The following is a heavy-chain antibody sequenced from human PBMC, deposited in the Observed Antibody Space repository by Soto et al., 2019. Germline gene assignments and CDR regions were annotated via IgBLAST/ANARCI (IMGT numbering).Heavy chain of an antibody. Sequence: LRLSCAASGFTFSGSAMHWVRQASGKGLEWVGRIRSKANSYATAYAASVKGRFTISRDDSKNTAYLQMNSLKTEDTAVYYCTRDGEMATIVDYYYGMDVWGQGTTVTVSS. CDR2: IRSKANSYAT. CDR3: TRDGEMATIVDYYYGMDV. D-gene: IGHD5-12*01. CDR1: GFTFSGSA. V-gene: IGHV3-73*01. J-gene: IGHJ6*02.